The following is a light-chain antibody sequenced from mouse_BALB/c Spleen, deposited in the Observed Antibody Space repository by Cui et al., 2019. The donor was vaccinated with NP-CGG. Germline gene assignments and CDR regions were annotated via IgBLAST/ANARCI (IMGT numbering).Light chain of an antibody. CDR1: TGAVTTSNY. CDR2: GTK. J-gene: IGLJ1*01. V-gene: IGLV1*01. CDR3: ALWYSNHWV. Sequence: AAVTQESAPTTSPGETVTLTCRSSTGAVTTSNYANWVQEKPDHLFTGLIGGTKNRAPGVPARFSGSLIGDKAALTITGAQTEDEAIYFCALWYSNHWVFGGGTKLTVL.